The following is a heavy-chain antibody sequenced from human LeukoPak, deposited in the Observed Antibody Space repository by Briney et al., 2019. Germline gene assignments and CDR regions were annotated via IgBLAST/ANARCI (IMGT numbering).Heavy chain of an antibody. CDR3: ARASVAAAGTVVYYYYYMDV. D-gene: IGHD6-13*01. V-gene: IGHV6-1*01. CDR2: TYYRSKLYY. J-gene: IGHJ6*03. CDR1: GDIVSSNSAA. Sequence: SQTLSLTCAISGDIVSSNSAAWNWIRQSPSRGLEWLGRTYYRSKLYYDYATSVKSRITINPDTSKNQFSLQLNSVTPEDTAVYYCARASVAAAGTVVYYYYYMDVWGKGTTVTVSS.